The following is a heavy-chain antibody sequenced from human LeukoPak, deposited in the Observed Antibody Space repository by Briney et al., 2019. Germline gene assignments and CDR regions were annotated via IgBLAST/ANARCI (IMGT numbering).Heavy chain of an antibody. CDR2: IIPIFGTA. J-gene: IGHJ6*03. V-gene: IGHV1-69*06. Sequence: ASVKVSCKASGGTFSSYAISWVRQAPGQGLEWMGGIIPIFGTANYAQKFQGRVTITADKSTSTAYMELSSLRSEDTAVYYCARSAYDFWSGYLGDYYYMDVWGKGTTVTVSS. D-gene: IGHD3-3*01. CDR1: GGTFSSYA. CDR3: ARSAYDFWSGYLGDYYYMDV.